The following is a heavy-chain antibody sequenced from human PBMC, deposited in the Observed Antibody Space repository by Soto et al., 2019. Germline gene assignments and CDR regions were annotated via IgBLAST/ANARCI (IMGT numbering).Heavy chain of an antibody. D-gene: IGHD3-22*01. V-gene: IGHV3-23*01. Sequence: GGSLRLSCAASGFTFSSYAMSWVRQAPGKGLEWVSAISGSGGSTYYADSVKGRFTISRDNSKNTLYLQMNSLRAEDTAVYYCAKGYFMIVVVPDAFDIWGQGTMVTVSS. CDR3: AKGYFMIVVVPDAFDI. J-gene: IGHJ3*02. CDR1: GFTFSSYA. CDR2: ISGSGGST.